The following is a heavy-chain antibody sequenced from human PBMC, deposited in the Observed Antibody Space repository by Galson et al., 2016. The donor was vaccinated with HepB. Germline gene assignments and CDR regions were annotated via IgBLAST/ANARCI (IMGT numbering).Heavy chain of an antibody. CDR3: ARSTYESSGFYYR. CDR2: ISYDGSNK. Sequence: SLRLSCAASRFSISHYAMHWVRQAPGKGLEWVAVISYDGSNKYYADSVKGRFTISRDNSKNTLYLQMNSLRVEDTAVYYCARSTYESSGFYYRWGQGTLVIVSS. CDR1: RFSISHYA. V-gene: IGHV3-30-3*01. J-gene: IGHJ4*02. D-gene: IGHD3-22*01.